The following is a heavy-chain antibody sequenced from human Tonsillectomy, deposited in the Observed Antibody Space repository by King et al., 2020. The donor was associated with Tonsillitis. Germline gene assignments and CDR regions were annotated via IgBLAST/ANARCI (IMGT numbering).Heavy chain of an antibody. J-gene: IGHJ4*02. CDR3: ARGPGYWSGGSCYLIDF. Sequence: VQLVESGAEVKKSGSSVKVSCKASGGTFSSYAINWVRQAPGQGLEWMGGIIPIFGTANYVQKFQGRVTITADESTSTVYMEMSSLRYEDTAVYYCARGPGYWSGGSCYLIDFGGQGTLVTVSS. V-gene: IGHV1-69*01. CDR2: IIPIFGTA. CDR1: GGTFSSYA. D-gene: IGHD2-15*01.